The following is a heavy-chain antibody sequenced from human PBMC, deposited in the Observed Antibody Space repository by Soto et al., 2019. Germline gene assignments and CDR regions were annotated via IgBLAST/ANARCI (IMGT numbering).Heavy chain of an antibody. Sequence: QVQLVQSGAEVKKPGSSVKVSCKASGGTFSSYSINWVRQAPGQGLEWMGGIIPFFGTTSYAQKFQGRVTITEDASTSTVYMELSSLTSEDTALYYCSTSVYCTFTTCYYYYGLDVWGQGTTVTVSS. CDR2: IIPFFGTT. D-gene: IGHD2-8*01. J-gene: IGHJ6*02. CDR3: STSVYCTFTTCYYYYGLDV. V-gene: IGHV1-69*01. CDR1: GGTFSSYS.